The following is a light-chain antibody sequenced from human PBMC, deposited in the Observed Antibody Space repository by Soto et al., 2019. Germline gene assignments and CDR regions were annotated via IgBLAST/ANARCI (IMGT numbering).Light chain of an antibody. J-gene: IGKJ1*01. CDR3: QQLNSYPLT. Sequence: DIQLTQSPSFLSASVGDRVTVTCRASQGISSYLAWYQQQPGKAPKLLIYAASTLQSGVPSRFSVSGSGTEFTLTISSLQPEDFATYYCQQLNSYPLTFGQGTRVEI. CDR1: QGISSY. V-gene: IGKV1-9*01. CDR2: AAS.